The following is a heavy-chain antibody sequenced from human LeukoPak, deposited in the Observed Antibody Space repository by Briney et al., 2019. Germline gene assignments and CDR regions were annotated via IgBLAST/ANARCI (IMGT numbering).Heavy chain of an antibody. CDR2: MNPNSGNR. J-gene: IGHJ4*02. V-gene: IGHV1-8*01. CDR3: ARVPTYFDRVWGISETQEFDY. Sequence: GASVKVSCTASGYTFTNYDINWVRQATGQALEWVGWMNPNSGNRGYAESFQGRVTMTMNTSVNTAYMELITLTSEDTAVYYCARVPTYFDRVWGISETQEFDYWGQGTLVTVSS. D-gene: IGHD3-16*01. CDR1: GYTFTNYD.